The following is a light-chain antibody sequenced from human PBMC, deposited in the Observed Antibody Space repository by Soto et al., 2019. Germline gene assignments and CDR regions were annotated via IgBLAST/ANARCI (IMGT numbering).Light chain of an antibody. Sequence: QSVLTQPPSVSEAPGQRVTISCTGSSSNIGAGYEAHWYQQVPGTAPKLLIYENNNRPSGVPDRFSGSKSGTSASLAITGLQAEDEADYYCLSYDCSLSDYVLGTGTKVTVL. CDR1: SSNIGAGYE. CDR2: ENN. V-gene: IGLV1-40*01. J-gene: IGLJ1*01. CDR3: LSYDCSLSDYV.